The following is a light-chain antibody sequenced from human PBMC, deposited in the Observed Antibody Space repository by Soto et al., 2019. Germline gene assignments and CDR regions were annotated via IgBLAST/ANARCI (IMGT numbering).Light chain of an antibody. CDR1: QSISSW. CDR2: KAS. V-gene: IGKV1-5*03. Sequence: DIQMTQSPSTLSASVGDRITITCRASQSISSWFAWYQQKPWKAPKLLIYKASTLKSGVPSRFSGSGSGTEFTLTISSLQPDDFATYYCQHYNSYSEAFGQGTKV. J-gene: IGKJ1*01. CDR3: QHYNSYSEA.